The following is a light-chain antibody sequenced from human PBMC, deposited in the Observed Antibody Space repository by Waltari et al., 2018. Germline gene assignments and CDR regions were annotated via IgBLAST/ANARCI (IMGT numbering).Light chain of an antibody. CDR3: CSNAGTLAWV. CDR2: ELY. V-gene: IGLV2-18*02. J-gene: IGLJ3*02. Sequence: QSTLTQPRSVSGSPGQSVTISCTGTSRDVGTYNRLSWYHHSPAAAPRPIIYELYNRPSGVPDRFSGSKSGNTASLTISGLQAEDEADYYCCSNAGTLAWVFAGGTKLTVL. CDR1: SRDVGTYNR.